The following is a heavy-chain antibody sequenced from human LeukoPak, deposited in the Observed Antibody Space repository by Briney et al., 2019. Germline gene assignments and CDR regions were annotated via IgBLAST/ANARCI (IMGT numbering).Heavy chain of an antibody. D-gene: IGHD3-9*01. Sequence: PGGSLRLSCAASGFTFSSYAMSWVRQAPGKGLEWVSAISGSGGSTYYADSVKGRFTISRDNSKNTLYLQMNSLRAEDTAVYYCAKVISRYFDWLGSGYYFDYWGQGTLVTVSS. V-gene: IGHV3-23*01. CDR1: GFTFSSYA. CDR2: ISGSGGST. CDR3: AKVISRYFDWLGSGYYFDY. J-gene: IGHJ4*02.